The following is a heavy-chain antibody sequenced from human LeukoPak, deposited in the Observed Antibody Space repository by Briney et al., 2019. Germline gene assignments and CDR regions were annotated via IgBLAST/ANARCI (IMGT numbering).Heavy chain of an antibody. Sequence: ASVKVSCKASGYTFTGYYMHWVRQAPGQGLEWMGWINPNSGGTNYAQKFQGRVTMTRNTSISTAYMELSSLRSEDTAVYYCASGLNYYDSSGYYYGYWGQGTLVTVSS. CDR2: INPNSGGT. CDR1: GYTFTGYY. V-gene: IGHV1-2*02. CDR3: ASGLNYYDSSGYYYGY. D-gene: IGHD3-22*01. J-gene: IGHJ4*02.